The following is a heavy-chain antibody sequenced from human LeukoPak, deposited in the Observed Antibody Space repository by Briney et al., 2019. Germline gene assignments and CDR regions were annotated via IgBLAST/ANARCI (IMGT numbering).Heavy chain of an antibody. D-gene: IGHD2-15*01. V-gene: IGHV3-48*01. CDR2: ISSSSTTI. CDR3: ARGRISNVGSGGSCSECAFDI. CDR1: GFTFSSYS. Sequence: HPGGSLRLSCAASGFTFSSYSMMWVRQAPGKGLEWVSYISSSSTTIHYADSVKGRFTISTDNAKNSVYLQMNSLRAEDTAVYYCARGRISNVGSGGSCSECAFDIWGQGTMVTVSS. J-gene: IGHJ3*02.